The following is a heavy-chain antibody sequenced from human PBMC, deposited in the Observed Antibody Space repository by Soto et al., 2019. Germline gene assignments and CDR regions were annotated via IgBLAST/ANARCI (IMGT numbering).Heavy chain of an antibody. J-gene: IGHJ6*02. CDR1: GGTFSSYA. V-gene: IGHV1-69*05. CDR2: IIPIFGTA. CDR3: PRHGITGTWVYYYGMDV. Sequence: QVQLVQSGAEVKKPGSSVKVSCKASGGTFSSYAISWVRQAPGQGLEWMGGIIPIFGTANYAQKFQGRVTITPDESTSTAYMELSRLRPEDTAVYYCPRHGITGTWVYYYGMDVWGQGTTVTVSS. D-gene: IGHD1-7*01.